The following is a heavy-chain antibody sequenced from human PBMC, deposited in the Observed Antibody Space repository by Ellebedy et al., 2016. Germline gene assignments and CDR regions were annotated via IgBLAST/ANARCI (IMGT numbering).Heavy chain of an antibody. Sequence: GGSLRLSCAASGFTFSRSWMHWVRQAPGKGLVWVSAISSDGRSTTYADSVKGRFTISRDNAKNTLYLQMNSLRAEDTAVYYCARSSNDPNYKYAFDIWGQGTMVTVSS. CDR3: ARSSNDPNYKYAFDI. CDR1: GFTFSRSW. V-gene: IGHV3-74*01. J-gene: IGHJ3*02. CDR2: ISSDGRST. D-gene: IGHD3-10*01.